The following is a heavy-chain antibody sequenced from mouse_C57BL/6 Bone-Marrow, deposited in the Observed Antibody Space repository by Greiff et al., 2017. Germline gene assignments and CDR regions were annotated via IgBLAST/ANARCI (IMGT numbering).Heavy chain of an antibody. V-gene: IGHV1-7*01. CDR1: GYTFTSYW. CDR3: ARSPLGRPWYFDV. J-gene: IGHJ1*03. Sequence: VQLQESGAELAKPGASVKLSCKASGYTFTSYWMHWVKQRPGQGLEWIGYINPSSGYTKSNQKFKDKATLTADKSSSTAYMQLSSLTYEDSAVYYCARSPLGRPWYFDVWGTGTTVTVSS. D-gene: IGHD4-1*01. CDR2: INPSSGYT.